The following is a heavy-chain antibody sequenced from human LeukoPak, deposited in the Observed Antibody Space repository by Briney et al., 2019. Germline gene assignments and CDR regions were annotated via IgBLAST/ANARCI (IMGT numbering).Heavy chain of an antibody. Sequence: SETLSLTCTVSGGSISSYYWSWIRQPAGEGLEWIGRIYTSGSTNYNPSLKSRVTMSVDTSKNQFSLKLSSVTAADTAVYYCARGYSSSWYGPTTDYWGQGTLVTVSS. J-gene: IGHJ4*02. CDR2: IYTSGST. CDR3: ARGYSSSWYGPTTDY. V-gene: IGHV4-4*07. CDR1: GGSISSYY. D-gene: IGHD6-13*01.